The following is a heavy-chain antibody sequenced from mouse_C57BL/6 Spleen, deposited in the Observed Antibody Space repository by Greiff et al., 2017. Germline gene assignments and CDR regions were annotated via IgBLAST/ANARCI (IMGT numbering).Heavy chain of an antibody. V-gene: IGHV1-15*01. Sequence: QVQLKQSGAELVRPGASVTLSCKASGYPFTDYEMHWVKQTPVHGLEWIGAIDPETGGTAYNQKFKGKAILTADKSSSTAYMELRSLTAEDSAVYYGTPIYEGNYEGAYWGQGTLVTVSA. CDR2: IDPETGGT. J-gene: IGHJ3*01. D-gene: IGHD2-1*01. CDR3: TPIYEGNYEGAY. CDR1: GYPFTDYE.